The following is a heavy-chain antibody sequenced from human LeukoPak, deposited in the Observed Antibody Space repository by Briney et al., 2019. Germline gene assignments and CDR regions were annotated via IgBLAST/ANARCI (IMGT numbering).Heavy chain of an antibody. CDR3: ARGFSSWYLSPYYLEY. Sequence: ASVKVSCKASGYTFTGYYMHWVRQVPGQALEWMEWINPNSGGTNYAQKFRGRVTMTRDTSITTAYMELSRLRSDDTAVYYCARGFSSWYLSPYYLEYCGQGTPVTVSS. V-gene: IGHV1-2*02. J-gene: IGHJ4*02. CDR2: INPNSGGT. CDR1: GYTFTGYY. D-gene: IGHD6-13*01.